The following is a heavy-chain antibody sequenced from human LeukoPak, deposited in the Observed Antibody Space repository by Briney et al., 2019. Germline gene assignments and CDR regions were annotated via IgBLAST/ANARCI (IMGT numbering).Heavy chain of an antibody. CDR2: IYYSGST. CDR3: ARRSSRGYYGSGSYYNGNPPSWFDP. D-gene: IGHD3-10*01. Sequence: KPSETLSLTCTVSGVSISSYYWSWIRQPPGKGLEWIGSIYYSGSTYYNPSLKSRVTISVDTSKNQFSLKLSSVTAADTAVYYCARRSSRGYYGSGSYYNGNPPSWFDPWGQGTLVTVSS. J-gene: IGHJ5*02. V-gene: IGHV4-39*01. CDR1: GVSISSYY.